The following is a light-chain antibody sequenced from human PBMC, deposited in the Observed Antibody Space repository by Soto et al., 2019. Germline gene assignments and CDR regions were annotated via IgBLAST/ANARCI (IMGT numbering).Light chain of an antibody. Sequence: VLTQSPATLSLSPGERATLSCRASQSVKSDFAWYQQKSGQAPRLLIYNSSNRSPGVPARFSGSGPGTDSTLTIRSLEPEDFPVPSCQQRGKCPPTFGGGAKVEIK. V-gene: IGKV3D-11*02. CDR1: QSVKSD. J-gene: IGKJ4*01. CDR2: NSS. CDR3: QQRGKCPPT.